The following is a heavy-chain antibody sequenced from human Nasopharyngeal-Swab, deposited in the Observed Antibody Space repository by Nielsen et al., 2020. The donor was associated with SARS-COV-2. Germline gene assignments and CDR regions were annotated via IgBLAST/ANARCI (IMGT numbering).Heavy chain of an antibody. J-gene: IGHJ4*02. Sequence: SCAASGFTFSSYGMHWVRQAPGKGLEWVAVISYDGSNKYYADSVKGRFTISRDNSKNTLYLQMNSLRAEDTAVYYCARGPPKTYYFDYWGQGTLVTVSS. CDR2: ISYDGSNK. CDR3: ARGPPKTYYFDY. CDR1: GFTFSSYG. V-gene: IGHV3-30*03.